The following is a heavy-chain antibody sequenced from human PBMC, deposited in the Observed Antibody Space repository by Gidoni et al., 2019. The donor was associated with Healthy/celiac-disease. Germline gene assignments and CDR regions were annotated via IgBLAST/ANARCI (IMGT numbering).Heavy chain of an antibody. CDR3: ARSTIFGVVIVGMDV. CDR2: IDPSDSYT. J-gene: IGHJ6*02. CDR1: GYSFPSYW. V-gene: IGHV5-10-1*03. D-gene: IGHD3-3*01. Sequence: EVQLVQSGAEVTKPGEPLRISCKGSGYSFPSYWISWVRQMPGKGLEWMGRIDPSDSYTNYSPSFQGHVTISADKSISTAYLQWSSLKASDTAMYYCARSTIFGVVIVGMDVWGQGTTVTVSS.